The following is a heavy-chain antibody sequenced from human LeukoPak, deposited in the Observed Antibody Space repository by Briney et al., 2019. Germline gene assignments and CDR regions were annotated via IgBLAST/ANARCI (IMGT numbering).Heavy chain of an antibody. V-gene: IGHV3-23*01. CDR3: AKDGGYGSGSYYPDY. CDR1: GFTFSSYA. Sequence: GRSLRLSCAASGFTFSSYAMNWVRQAPGKGLEWVSSISGGAGGAAYADSVKGRFTMSRDNSKNTLYLQMNSLRADDTAVYYCAKDGGYGSGSYYPDYWGQGTLVTVSS. CDR2: ISGGAGGA. D-gene: IGHD3-10*01. J-gene: IGHJ4*02.